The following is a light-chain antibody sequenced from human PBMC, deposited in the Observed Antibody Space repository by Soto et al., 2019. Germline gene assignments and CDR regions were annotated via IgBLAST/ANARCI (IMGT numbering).Light chain of an antibody. CDR1: QSISSH. CDR2: DVS. CDR3: QQRPNWPLT. Sequence: EIVLTQSPATLSLSPGERATLSCRASQSISSHLVWYQQKPGQAPRVLMYDVSNRATGIPARFSGSGSGTDFTLTISSLEPEDFAVYYCQQRPNWPLTFGGGTKVEIK. V-gene: IGKV3-11*01. J-gene: IGKJ4*01.